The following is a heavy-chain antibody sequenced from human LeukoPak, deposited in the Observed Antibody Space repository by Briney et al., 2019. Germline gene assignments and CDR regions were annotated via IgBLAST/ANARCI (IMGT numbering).Heavy chain of an antibody. CDR2: IDFNGNA. J-gene: IGHJ5*01. V-gene: IGHV4-39*01. CDR3: ARLASGRSPPPTRWAWFDS. D-gene: IGHD3-10*01. CDR1: GDSISRSSNY. Sequence: PSETLSLTCSVSGDSISRSSNYWGWIRQPPGKGLEWIASIDFNGNAEYNPSLKSRGIVSVDTSKNQFSLKVTSLTTTDTAVYRCARLASGRSPPPTRWAWFDSWGQGILVTVSS.